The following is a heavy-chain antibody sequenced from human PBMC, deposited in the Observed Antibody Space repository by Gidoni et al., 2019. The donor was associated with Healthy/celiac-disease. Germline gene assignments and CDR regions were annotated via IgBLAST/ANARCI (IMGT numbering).Heavy chain of an antibody. V-gene: IGHV4-59*01. CDR3: ARVRCSSTSCYTGLLFDY. CDR1: GGSISSYY. Sequence: QVQLQASGPGLVKPSETLSLTCTVSGGSISSYYWSWIRQPPGKGLEWIGYIYYSGSTNYNPSLKSRVTISVDTSKNQFSLKLSSVTAADTAVYYCARVRCSSTSCYTGLLFDYWGQGTLVTVSS. CDR2: IYYSGST. D-gene: IGHD2-2*02. J-gene: IGHJ4*02.